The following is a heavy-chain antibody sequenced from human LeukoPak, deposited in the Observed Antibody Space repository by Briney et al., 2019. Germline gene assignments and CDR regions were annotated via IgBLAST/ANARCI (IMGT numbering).Heavy chain of an antibody. CDR3: ARASPPNYYGSGSYQFDY. V-gene: IGHV4-30-4*01. J-gene: IGHJ4*02. CDR2: IYYSGST. D-gene: IGHD3-10*01. Sequence: SQTLSLTCTVSGGSISSGDYYWSWIRQPPGKGLEWIGYIYYSGSTYYNPSLKSRVTISVDTSKNQFSLKLSSVTAADTAVYYCARASPPNYYGSGSYQFDYWGQGTLVTVSS. CDR1: GGSISSGDYY.